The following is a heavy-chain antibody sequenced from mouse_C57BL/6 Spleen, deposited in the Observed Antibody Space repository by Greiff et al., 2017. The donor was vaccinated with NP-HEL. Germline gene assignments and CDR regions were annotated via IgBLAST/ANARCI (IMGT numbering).Heavy chain of an antibody. Sequence: VQLQQPGTELVKPGASVKLSCKASGYTFTSYWMHWVKQRPGQGLEWIGNINPSNGGTNYNEKFKSKATLTVDKSSSTAYMQLSSLTSEDSAVYYCARALYYYGPWYFDVWGTGTTVTVSS. V-gene: IGHV1-53*01. D-gene: IGHD1-1*01. J-gene: IGHJ1*03. CDR2: INPSNGGT. CDR3: ARALYYYGPWYFDV. CDR1: GYTFTSYW.